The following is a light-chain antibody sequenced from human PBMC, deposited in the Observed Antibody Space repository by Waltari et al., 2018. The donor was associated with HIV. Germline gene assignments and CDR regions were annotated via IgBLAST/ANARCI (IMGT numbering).Light chain of an antibody. V-gene: IGLV1-40*01. Sequence: QSVLPQPPSLSGAPGQRVTRSCSGIRPNLGAGYDAHCYQQFPGTAPKVLIYGNTNRTSGDPDRFSGSKSGTSAFLAITGLQAEDESDYYCQSYDTSLSSWVFGGGTKLTVL. CDR2: GNT. CDR1: RPNLGAGYD. J-gene: IGLJ3*02. CDR3: QSYDTSLSSWV.